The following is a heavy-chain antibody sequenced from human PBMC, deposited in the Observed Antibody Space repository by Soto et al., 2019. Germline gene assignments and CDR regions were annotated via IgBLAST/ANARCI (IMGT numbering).Heavy chain of an antibody. V-gene: IGHV3-33*01. CDR1: GFTFSSYG. J-gene: IGHJ4*02. CDR3: ARDKGGWYYFDY. Sequence: QVQLVESGGGVVKPGRSLRLSGAASGFTFSSYGMHWVRQAPGKGLEWVAVIWYEGSNKYYADSVKARFTISRDNSKNTLYLQMNSLRAEDTAVYYCARDKGGWYYFDYWGQGTLVTVSS. D-gene: IGHD6-19*01. CDR2: IWYEGSNK.